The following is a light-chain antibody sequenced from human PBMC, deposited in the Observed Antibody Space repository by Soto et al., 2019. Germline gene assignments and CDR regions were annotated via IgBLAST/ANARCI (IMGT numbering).Light chain of an antibody. J-gene: IGKJ1*01. V-gene: IGKV1-5*03. Sequence: DIQMTQSPSTLSAFVGDRVTITCRASQSIRTSLAWYQQKPGKAPKLLVYLASKLQSGVPARFSGSVSATQFTLSISSLQPDDFATYYCQQYYSYSRTFGQGTKVDIK. CDR2: LAS. CDR1: QSIRTS. CDR3: QQYYSYSRT.